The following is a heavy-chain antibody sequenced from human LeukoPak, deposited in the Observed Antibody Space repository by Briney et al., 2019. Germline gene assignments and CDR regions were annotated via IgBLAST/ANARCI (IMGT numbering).Heavy chain of an antibody. CDR3: AKDMVRGVTFYYGRDV. CDR2: ISYDGSNK. V-gene: IGHV3-30*18. Sequence: GGSLRLSCAASGFTFSSYGMHWVRQAPGKGLEWVAVISYDGSNKYYADSVKGRFTISRDNSKNTLYLQMNSLRAEDTAVYYCAKDMVRGVTFYYGRDVWGQGTTVTVSS. CDR1: GFTFSSYG. J-gene: IGHJ6*02. D-gene: IGHD3-10*01.